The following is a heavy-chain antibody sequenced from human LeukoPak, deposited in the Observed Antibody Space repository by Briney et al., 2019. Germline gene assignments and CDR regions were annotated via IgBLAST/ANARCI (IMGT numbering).Heavy chain of an antibody. CDR1: GFGFSSYA. J-gene: IGHJ6*02. CDR2: IEAGGGDT. V-gene: IGHV3-23*01. CDR3: GRPTKYWLVRGNGVDV. D-gene: IGHD6-19*01. Sequence: AALRLSFAASGFGFSSYAMTWVRRAPGKGLGWVSSIEAGGGDTYHSDSVKGRFTISRDNSMNTLYLQMNSLRADDTAVYYCGRPTKYWLVRGNGVDVWGQGTTVTVSS.